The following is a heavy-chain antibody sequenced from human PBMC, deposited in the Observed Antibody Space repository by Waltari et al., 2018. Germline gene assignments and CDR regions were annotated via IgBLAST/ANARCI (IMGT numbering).Heavy chain of an antibody. J-gene: IGHJ4*02. CDR1: GFPFSSYG. D-gene: IGHD1-26*01. Sequence: QVQLVESGGGVVQPGRSLRLSCAASGFPFSSYGMHWVRQAPGKGLEWVAVIWYDGSNKYYADSVKGRFTISRDNSKNTLYLQMNSLRAEDTAVYYCARDLRRGVGATCFDYWGQGTLVTVSS. V-gene: IGHV3-33*01. CDR2: IWYDGSNK. CDR3: ARDLRRGVGATCFDY.